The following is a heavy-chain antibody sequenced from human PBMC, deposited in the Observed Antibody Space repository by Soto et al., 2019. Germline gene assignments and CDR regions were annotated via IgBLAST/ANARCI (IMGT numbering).Heavy chain of an antibody. CDR1: CGSLTSGNYY. D-gene: IGHD4-17*01. Sequence: SGNPSPTCTLSCGSLTSGNYYLAWVRQPPGKGLEWIGYIYYSGSTYYNPSLKSRVTISLDTSKIQFSLKLTSVTAADTAVYFCARGPSTVMRYFDYWGQGTLVTVSS. CDR3: ARGPSTVMRYFDY. V-gene: IGHV4-30-4*01. CDR2: IYYSGST. J-gene: IGHJ4*02.